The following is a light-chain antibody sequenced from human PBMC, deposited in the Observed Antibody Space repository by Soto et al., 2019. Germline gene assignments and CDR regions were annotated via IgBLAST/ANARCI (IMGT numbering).Light chain of an antibody. CDR3: MQRIEFPRT. CDR2: GAS. CDR1: QSVSSN. J-gene: IGKJ3*01. Sequence: EIVLTQSPGTLSLSPVEIATLYFMASQSVSSNLAWYQQKPGQAPRSVIYGASTRATGIPARFSGSGSGTDFTLKISRVEAEDVGVYYCMQRIEFPRTCGPGTKGDIK. V-gene: IGKV3-15*01.